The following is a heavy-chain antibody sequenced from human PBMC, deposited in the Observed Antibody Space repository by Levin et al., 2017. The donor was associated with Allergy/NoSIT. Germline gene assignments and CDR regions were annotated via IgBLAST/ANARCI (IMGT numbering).Heavy chain of an antibody. CDR3: ARDVGPRPRWFDS. J-gene: IGHJ5*01. V-gene: IGHV3-23*01. Sequence: GESLKISCAASGFTFSSYAMSWVRQAPGGGLEWVSSISGSGGTIHYADSVKGRLTISRDNSKNTLYLQMKSLRAEDTALYYCARDVGPRPRWFDSWGQGTLVTVSS. CDR1: GFTFSSYA. CDR2: ISGSGGTI. D-gene: IGHD6-6*01.